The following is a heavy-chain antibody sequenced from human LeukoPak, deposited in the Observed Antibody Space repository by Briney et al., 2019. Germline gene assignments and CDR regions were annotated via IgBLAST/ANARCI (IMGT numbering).Heavy chain of an antibody. CDR3: ARGHGNDSSGYYYYFDY. J-gene: IGHJ4*02. CDR2: INHSGST. D-gene: IGHD3-22*01. V-gene: IGHV4-34*01. Sequence: ASETLSLTCAVYGGSFSGYYWSWIRQPPGKGLEWIGEINHSGSTNYNPSLKSRVTISVDTSKNQFSLKLSSVTAADTAVYYCARGHGNDSSGYYYYFDYWGQGTLVTVSS. CDR1: GGSFSGYY.